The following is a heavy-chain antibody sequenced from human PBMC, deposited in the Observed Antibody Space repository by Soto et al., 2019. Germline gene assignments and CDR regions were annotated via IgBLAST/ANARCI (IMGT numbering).Heavy chain of an antibody. V-gene: IGHV3-23*01. Sequence: GGSLRLSCAASGFTFSSYAMSWVRQAPGKGLEWVSAISGSGSNTFHADSVKGRFTISRDNSKNMVYLQMNSLRAEDTAVYYCAKDSLVRGINSGAYWGQGTLVTVSS. CDR2: ISGSGSNT. CDR3: AKDSLVRGINSGAY. D-gene: IGHD3-10*01. CDR1: GFTFSSYA. J-gene: IGHJ4*02.